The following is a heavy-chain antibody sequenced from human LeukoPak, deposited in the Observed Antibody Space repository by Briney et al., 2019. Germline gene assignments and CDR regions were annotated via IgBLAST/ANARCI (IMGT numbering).Heavy chain of an antibody. J-gene: IGHJ4*02. CDR3: ASDGGPFES. V-gene: IGHV3-7*01. CDR2: INQAGNEK. D-gene: IGHD3-16*01. Sequence: GGSLRLSCAASGFTFRRYWMRWVRQAPGKGLEWVANINQAGNEKYYVDSVKGRFTISRDNAKTPLFLQMNSLRVEDTAVYYCASDGGPFESWGQGALVTVSS. CDR1: GFTFRRYW.